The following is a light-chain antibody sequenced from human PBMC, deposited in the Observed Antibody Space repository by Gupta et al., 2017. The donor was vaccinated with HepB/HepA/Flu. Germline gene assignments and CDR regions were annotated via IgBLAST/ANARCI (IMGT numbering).Light chain of an antibody. V-gene: IGLV2-14*01. CDR1: SSDVGAYKS. J-gene: IGLJ2*01. Sequence: QSALTQPASVSGSPGPSITISCTATSSDVGAYKSVSWYQQHPGKAPKLLISNVSNRPSGVSNRFSGSKSGNTASLTISGLQAEDEADYYCSSFTYTMTLVVFGGGTKVTVL. CDR2: NVS. CDR3: SSFTYTMTLVV.